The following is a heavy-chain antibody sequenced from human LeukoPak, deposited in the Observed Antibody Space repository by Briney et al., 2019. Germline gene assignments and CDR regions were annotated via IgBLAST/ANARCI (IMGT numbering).Heavy chain of an antibody. Sequence: GGSLRLSCAASGFTFSSYAMSWVRQAPGKGLEWVSAINGSGGSTYYADSVKGRFTISRDNSKNTLYLQMNSLRAEDTAVYYCAKSDGYDSYFDYWGQGTLVTASS. CDR3: AKSDGYDSYFDY. J-gene: IGHJ4*02. D-gene: IGHD5-12*01. CDR1: GFTFSSYA. CDR2: INGSGGST. V-gene: IGHV3-23*01.